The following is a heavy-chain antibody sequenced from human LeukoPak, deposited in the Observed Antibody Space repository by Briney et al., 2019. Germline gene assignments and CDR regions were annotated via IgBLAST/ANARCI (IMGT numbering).Heavy chain of an antibody. V-gene: IGHV3-23*01. CDR2: ISGSGGST. Sequence: GGSLRLSCAASGFTFSSYAMSWVRQVPGKGLEWVSAISGSGGSTYYADSVKGRFTISRDNSKNTLYLQMNSLRAEDTAVYYCAKERSIVVVTAAMDVWGQGTTVTVSS. CDR1: GFTFSSYA. J-gene: IGHJ6*02. CDR3: AKERSIVVVTAAMDV. D-gene: IGHD2-21*02.